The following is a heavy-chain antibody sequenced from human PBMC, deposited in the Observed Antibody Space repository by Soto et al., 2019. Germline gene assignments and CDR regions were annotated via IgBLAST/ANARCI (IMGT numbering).Heavy chain of an antibody. CDR1: GFSLSNARMG. CDR2: IFSNDEK. CDR3: ARMLVDSSGWYGLHMYYFAY. J-gene: IGHJ4*02. Sequence: QVTLKESGPVLVKPTETLTLTCTVSGFSLSNARMGVSWIRQPPGKALEWLAHIFSNDEKSYSTSLKSRLTIATDSSKSQVVLTMANMDPVDTATCYCARMLVDSSGWYGLHMYYFAYWGQGTLVTVSS. V-gene: IGHV2-26*01. D-gene: IGHD6-19*01.